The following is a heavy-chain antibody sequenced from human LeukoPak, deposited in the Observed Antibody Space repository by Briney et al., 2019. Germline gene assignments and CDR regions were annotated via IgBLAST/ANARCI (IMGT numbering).Heavy chain of an antibody. CDR2: FDPEDGET. J-gene: IGHJ2*01. CDR1: GYTLTELS. D-gene: IGHD1-26*01. V-gene: IGHV1-24*01. Sequence: GASVKVSCKVSGYTLTELSMHWVRQAPGKGLEWMGGFDPEDGETIYAQKFQGRVTMTKDTSTDTAYMELSSLRSEDTAVYYCATPGAVGASDLWGRGTLVTGSS. CDR3: ATPGAVGASDL.